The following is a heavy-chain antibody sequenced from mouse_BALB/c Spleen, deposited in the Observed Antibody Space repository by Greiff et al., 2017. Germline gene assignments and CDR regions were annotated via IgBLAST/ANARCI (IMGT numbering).Heavy chain of an antibody. J-gene: IGHJ4*01. CDR3: ARSHYGSSWGYAMDY. Sequence: VQLKESGGGLVQPGGSRKLSCAASGFTFSSFGMHWVRQAPEKGLEWVAYISSGSSTIYYADTVKGRFTISRDNPKNTLFLQMTSLRSEDTAMYYCARSHYGSSWGYAMDYWGQGTSVTVSS. CDR1: GFTFSSFG. CDR2: ISSGSSTI. V-gene: IGHV5-17*02. D-gene: IGHD1-1*01.